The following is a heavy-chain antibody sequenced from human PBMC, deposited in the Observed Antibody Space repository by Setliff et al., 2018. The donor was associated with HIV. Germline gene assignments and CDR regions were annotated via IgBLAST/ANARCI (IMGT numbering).Heavy chain of an antibody. D-gene: IGHD2-2*01. Sequence: SETLSLTCAVYGGSFSGYHWGWIRQSPGKGLEWIGEIDHSGSTDDNPSLKSRVTISVDTSKNQFSLKLSSVSAADTAVYYCARGHPIVPTGLVSFYFDHWGQGTLVTVSS. CDR3: ARGHPIVPTGLVSFYFDH. V-gene: IGHV4-34*01. CDR1: GGSFSGYH. J-gene: IGHJ4*02. CDR2: IDHSGST.